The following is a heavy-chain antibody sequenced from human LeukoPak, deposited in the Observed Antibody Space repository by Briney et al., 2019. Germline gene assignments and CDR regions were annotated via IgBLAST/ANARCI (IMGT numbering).Heavy chain of an antibody. CDR3: ARGLPTYYYDSSGYSGY. D-gene: IGHD3-22*01. Sequence: ASVKVSCKASGYTFTGYYMHWVRQAPGQGLEWMGWINPNSGGTNYAQKFQGRVTMTRDTSISTAYMELSRLRSDDTAVYYCARGLPTYYYDSSGYSGYWGQGTLATVSS. CDR1: GYTFTGYY. J-gene: IGHJ4*02. CDR2: INPNSGGT. V-gene: IGHV1-2*02.